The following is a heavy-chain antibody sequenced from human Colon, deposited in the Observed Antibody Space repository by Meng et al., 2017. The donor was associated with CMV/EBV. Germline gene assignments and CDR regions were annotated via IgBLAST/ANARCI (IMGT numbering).Heavy chain of an antibody. CDR1: GGSVSSGPYY. J-gene: IGHJ4*02. CDR3: AGARDSGTLYFN. V-gene: IGHV4-61*01. D-gene: IGHD3-10*01. Sequence: SETLSLTCTVSGGSVSSGPYYWSWIRQPPGKGLEWIAFISYSGSTNYSPSLKSRVTISVDSSKNQFSLKLSSVTAADTAMYYCAGARDSGTLYFNWGQGTLVTVSS. CDR2: ISYSGST.